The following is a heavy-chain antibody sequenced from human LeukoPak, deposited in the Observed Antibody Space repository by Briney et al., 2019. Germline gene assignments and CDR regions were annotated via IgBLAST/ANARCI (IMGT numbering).Heavy chain of an antibody. Sequence: GRSLRLSCAASGFTFSSYAMHWVRQAPGKGLEWVAVISYDGSDTYYVDSVKGRITISRDNSKNTLYLQMNSLRAEDTAVYYCAKDFIVQSYYGSGSYMYYGMDVWGPGTTVTVSS. CDR2: ISYDGSDT. CDR1: GFTFSSYA. V-gene: IGHV3-30*04. D-gene: IGHD3-10*01. J-gene: IGHJ6*02. CDR3: AKDFIVQSYYGSGSYMYYGMDV.